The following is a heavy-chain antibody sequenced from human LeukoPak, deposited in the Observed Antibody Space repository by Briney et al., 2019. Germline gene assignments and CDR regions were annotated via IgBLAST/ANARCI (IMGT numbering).Heavy chain of an antibody. CDR1: GFTFSSYW. J-gene: IGHJ4*02. CDR2: IKQDGSET. D-gene: IGHD1-14*01. V-gene: IGHV3-7*01. CDR3: ATSRTLDY. Sequence: GGSLRLSCAASGFTFSSYWMSWVRQAPGKGLEWVANIKQDGSETNYVDFVKGRFTISRDNAKNSLYLQMNSPRAEDTAVYYCATSRTLDYWGQGTLITV.